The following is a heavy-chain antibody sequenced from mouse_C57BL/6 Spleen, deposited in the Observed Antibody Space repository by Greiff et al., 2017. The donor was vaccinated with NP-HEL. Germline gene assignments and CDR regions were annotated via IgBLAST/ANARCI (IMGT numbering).Heavy chain of an antibody. CDR1: GYTFTDYY. CDR3: ARNGAMDY. Sequence: VQRVESGAELVRPGASVKLSCKASGYTFTDYYINWVKQRPGQGLEWIARIYPGSGNTYYNEKFKGKATLTAEKSSSTAYMQLSSLTSEDSAVYFCARNGAMDYWGQGTSVTVSS. J-gene: IGHJ4*01. CDR2: IYPGSGNT. V-gene: IGHV1-76*01.